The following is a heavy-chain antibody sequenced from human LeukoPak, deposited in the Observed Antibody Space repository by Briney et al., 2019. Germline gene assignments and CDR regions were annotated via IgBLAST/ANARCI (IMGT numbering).Heavy chain of an antibody. CDR2: ISGSGGST. CDR1: GVSFRSYS. Sequence: GGSLRLSCAASGVSFRSYSMNWVRQAPGKGLEWVSAISGSGGSTYYADSVKGRFTISRDNSKNTLYLQMNSLRAEDTAVYYCAKDSPSAYGGTAFDYWGQGTLVTVSS. D-gene: IGHD4-23*01. V-gene: IGHV3-23*01. CDR3: AKDSPSAYGGTAFDY. J-gene: IGHJ4*02.